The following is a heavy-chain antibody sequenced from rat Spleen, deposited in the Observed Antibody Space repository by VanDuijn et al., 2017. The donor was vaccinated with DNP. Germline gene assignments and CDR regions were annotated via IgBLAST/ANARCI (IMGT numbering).Heavy chain of an antibody. Sequence: QVQLEESGPGLVQPSQTLSLTCTVSGFSLTNYHVNWVRQPPGKGLEWMGRIQSGGNTDYNSVLKSRLSISRDTSKSQVFLKMNSVQTEDTAMYFCARDSGIKAYWGQGTLVTVSS. J-gene: IGHJ3*01. D-gene: IGHD1-11*01. CDR1: GFSLTNYH. V-gene: IGHV2-27*01. CDR2: IQSGGNT. CDR3: ARDSGIKAY.